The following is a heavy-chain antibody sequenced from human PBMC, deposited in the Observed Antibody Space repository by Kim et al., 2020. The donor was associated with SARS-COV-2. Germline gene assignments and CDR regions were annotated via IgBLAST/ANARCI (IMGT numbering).Heavy chain of an antibody. CDR2: FDPEDGET. V-gene: IGHV1-24*01. CDR3: ATGPAAISSNWFDP. J-gene: IGHJ5*02. D-gene: IGHD2-2*01. Sequence: ASVKVSCKVSGYTLTELSMHWVRQAPGKGLEWMRGFDPEDGETIYAQKFQGRVTMTEDTSTDTAYMELSSLRSEDTAVYYCATGPAAISSNWFDPWGQGTLVTVSS. CDR1: GYTLTELS.